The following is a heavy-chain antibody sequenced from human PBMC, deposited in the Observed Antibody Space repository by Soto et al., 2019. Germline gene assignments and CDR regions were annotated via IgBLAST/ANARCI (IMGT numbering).Heavy chain of an antibody. Sequence: SETLSLTCTVSGGSISSYYWSWIRQPPGKGLEWIGYIYYSGSTNYNPSLKSRVTISVDTSKNQFSLKLSSVTAADTAVYYCAREKNYNWFEPWGQGTLVTVSS. J-gene: IGHJ5*02. CDR3: AREKNYNWFEP. CDR2: IYYSGST. V-gene: IGHV4-59*01. CDR1: GGSISSYY.